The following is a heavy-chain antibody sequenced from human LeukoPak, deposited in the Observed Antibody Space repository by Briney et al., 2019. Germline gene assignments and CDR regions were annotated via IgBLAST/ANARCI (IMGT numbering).Heavy chain of an antibody. V-gene: IGHV1-2*02. D-gene: IGHD2-2*01. J-gene: IGHJ6*02. CDR3: ARGQTPIVVVPAAEKYYYYYYGMDV. CDR2: INPNSGGT. CDR1: GYTFTGYY. Sequence: ASVKVSCKASGYTFTGYYMHWVRQAPGQGLEWMGWINPNSGGTNYAQKFQGRVTMTRDTSISTAYMELSRLRSDDTAVYYCARGQTPIVVVPAAEKYYYYYYGMDVWGQGTTVTVSS.